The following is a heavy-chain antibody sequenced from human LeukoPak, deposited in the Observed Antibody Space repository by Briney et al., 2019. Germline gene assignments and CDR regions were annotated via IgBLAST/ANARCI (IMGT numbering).Heavy chain of an antibody. V-gene: IGHV1-69*13. CDR1: GGTFSSYA. D-gene: IGHD3-10*01. CDR2: IIPIFGTA. J-gene: IGHJ4*02. CDR3: ARFGPKRGYFDY. Sequence: GASVKVPCKASGGTFSSYAISWVRQAPGQGLEWMGGIIPIFGTANYAQKFQGRVTITADESTSTAYMELSSLRSEDTAVYYCARFGPKRGYFDYWGQGTLVTVSS.